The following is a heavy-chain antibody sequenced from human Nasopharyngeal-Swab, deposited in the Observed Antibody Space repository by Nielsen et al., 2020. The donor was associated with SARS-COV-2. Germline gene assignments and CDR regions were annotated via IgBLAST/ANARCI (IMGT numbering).Heavy chain of an antibody. CDR2: ISSTGTTI. D-gene: IGHD5-18*01. J-gene: IGHJ4*02. Sequence: WIRQPPGKGLEWISYISSTGTTIYYADSVKGRFTISRDNAKNSLFLQMNSLRAEDTALYYCSREMRYSYGWDYWGQGTQVTVSS. CDR3: SREMRYSYGWDY. V-gene: IGHV3-48*03.